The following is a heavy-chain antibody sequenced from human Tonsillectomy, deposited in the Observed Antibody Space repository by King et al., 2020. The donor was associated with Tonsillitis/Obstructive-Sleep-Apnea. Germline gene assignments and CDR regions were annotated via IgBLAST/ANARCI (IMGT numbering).Heavy chain of an antibody. V-gene: IGHV4-34*01. D-gene: IGHD6-13*01. Sequence: VQLQQWGAGLLRPSETLSLTCAVCGGSFSGYYWSWIRQPPGKGLKWIGEINHSGSTNYNPSLKSRVTISVDTSKNQFSLKLSSVTAADTAVYYCARLEREPSGSSHAPWFDPWGQGTLVTVSS. J-gene: IGHJ5*02. CDR2: INHSGST. CDR1: GGSFSGYY. CDR3: ARLEREPSGSSHAPWFDP.